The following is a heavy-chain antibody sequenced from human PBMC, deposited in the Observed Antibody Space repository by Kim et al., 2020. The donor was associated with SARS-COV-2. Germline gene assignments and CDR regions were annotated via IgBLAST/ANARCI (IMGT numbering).Heavy chain of an antibody. Sequence: GGSLRLSCAASGFTFSSYGMHWVRQAPGKGLEWVAVIWYDGSNKYYADSVKGRFTISRDNSKNTLYLQRNSLRAEDTAVYYCAKDLAVAEQFDYWGQGTLVTVSS. CDR1: GFTFSSYG. CDR2: IWYDGSNK. V-gene: IGHV3-33*06. D-gene: IGHD6-19*01. CDR3: AKDLAVAEQFDY. J-gene: IGHJ4*02.